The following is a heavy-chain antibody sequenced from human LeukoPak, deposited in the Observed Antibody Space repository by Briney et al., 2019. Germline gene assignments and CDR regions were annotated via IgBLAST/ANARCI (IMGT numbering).Heavy chain of an antibody. CDR2: LSGSGSTT. J-gene: IGHJ4*02. CDR1: GFAFSSYA. D-gene: IGHD6-13*01. CDR3: AREGRYSSTWYRGWYFDY. Sequence: PGGSLRLSCAASGFAFSSYAMSWVRLAPGKGLEWVSGLSGSGSTTYDADSVKGRFTTSRDNSKKTLYLQVNSLRAEGTAMYFCAREGRYSSTWYRGWYFDYWGQGTLVTVSS. V-gene: IGHV3-23*01.